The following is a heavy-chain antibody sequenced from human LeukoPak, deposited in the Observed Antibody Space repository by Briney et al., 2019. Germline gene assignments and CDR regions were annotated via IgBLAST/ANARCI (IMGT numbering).Heavy chain of an antibody. CDR1: GYSFTTYW. CDR2: IYPGDSDT. D-gene: IGHD6-19*01. CDR3: ARPRDSSGWNAFDI. J-gene: IGHJ3*02. Sequence: GESLKISCKASGYSFTTYWIAWVRQMPGKGLEWMGMIYPGDSDTRYSPSFQGQITISADKSISTAYLQWSSLKASDTAMYYCARPRDSSGWNAFDIWGQGTIVTVSS. V-gene: IGHV5-51*01.